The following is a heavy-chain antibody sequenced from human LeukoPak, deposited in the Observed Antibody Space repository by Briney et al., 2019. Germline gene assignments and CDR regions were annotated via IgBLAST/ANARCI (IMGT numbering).Heavy chain of an antibody. Sequence: GGSLRLSCAASGFTFSSYWMSWVRQAPGKGLEWVANIKQDGSEKYYVDSVKGRFTISRDNAKNSLYLQMNSLRAEDPAVYYCARALGSSSADYWGQGTLVTVSS. CDR2: IKQDGSEK. D-gene: IGHD6-6*01. J-gene: IGHJ4*02. CDR1: GFTFSSYW. V-gene: IGHV3-7*01. CDR3: ARALGSSSADY.